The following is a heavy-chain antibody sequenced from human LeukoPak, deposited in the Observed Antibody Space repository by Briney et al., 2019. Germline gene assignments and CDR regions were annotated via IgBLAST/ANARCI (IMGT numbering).Heavy chain of an antibody. CDR3: ARGTGYCTNGVCYNDFDY. CDR2: ISAYNGNT. CDR1: GYTFTSYG. D-gene: IGHD2-8*01. Sequence: ASVKVSCKASGYTFTSYGISWVRQAPGQGLEWMGWISAYNGNTNYAQKFQGRVTMTRNTSISTAYMELSSLRSEDTAVYYCARGTGYCTNGVCYNDFDYWGQGTLVTVSS. J-gene: IGHJ4*02. V-gene: IGHV1-18*01.